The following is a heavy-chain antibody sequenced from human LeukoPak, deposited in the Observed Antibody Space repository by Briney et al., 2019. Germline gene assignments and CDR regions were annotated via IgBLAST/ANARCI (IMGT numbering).Heavy chain of an antibody. D-gene: IGHD3-22*01. CDR1: GYSFTSYW. CDR2: IYPDDSDT. V-gene: IGHV5-51*01. J-gene: IGHJ4*02. CDR3: VRQNYDSSAYYFAY. Sequence: GESLKISCKGSGYSFTSYWIGWVRQMPGKGLEWMGIIYPDDSDTRYSPSFQGQVTVSADKSITTAYLQWSNLKASDTAMYYCVRQNYDSSAYYFAYWGQGTLVTVSS.